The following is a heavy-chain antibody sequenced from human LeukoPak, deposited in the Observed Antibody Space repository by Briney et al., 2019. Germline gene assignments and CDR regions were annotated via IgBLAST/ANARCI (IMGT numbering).Heavy chain of an antibody. Sequence: GASVKVSCKASGYTFTSYGLSWVRQAPGQGLEWMGWISAYNGNTKYAQKFQGRVTMTTDTSTSTAYMELRSLRSEDTAVYYCARDNDSRDPPHFDYWGQGTLVTVSS. D-gene: IGHD3-16*01. CDR1: GYTFTSYG. J-gene: IGHJ4*02. CDR3: ARDNDSRDPPHFDY. CDR2: ISAYNGNT. V-gene: IGHV1-18*01.